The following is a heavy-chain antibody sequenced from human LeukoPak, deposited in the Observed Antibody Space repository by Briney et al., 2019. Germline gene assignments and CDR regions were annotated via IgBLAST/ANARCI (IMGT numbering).Heavy chain of an antibody. D-gene: IGHD3-9*01. J-gene: IGHJ4*02. CDR1: GVYICGHY. V-gene: IGHV4-59*08. Sequence: EILSLTCPVSGVYICGHYWNWIRQPPGKGVGWIGYIYYSGSTNYNPALKSRVTISVDTSKDQFSLNLSSGTAANTAVYYCARTRLTNCYFDLWGQGTLVTVSS. CDR2: IYYSGST. CDR3: ARTRLTNCYFDL.